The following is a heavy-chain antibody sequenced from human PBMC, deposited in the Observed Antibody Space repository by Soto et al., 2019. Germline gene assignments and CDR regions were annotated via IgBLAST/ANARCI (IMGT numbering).Heavy chain of an antibody. CDR1: GGTFSSYA. CDR3: ARGGYSDGTVNWYFDL. Sequence: QVQLVQSGAEVKKPGSSVKVSCKASGGTFSSYAISWVRQAPGPGLDWMGGIIPIFGTANYEQKFQGRVTITADESTSTADRELSSMRYADTAVDYCARGGYSDGTVNWYFDLWGRGTLVTVSS. CDR2: IIPIFGTA. V-gene: IGHV1-69*01. J-gene: IGHJ2*01. D-gene: IGHD5-18*01.